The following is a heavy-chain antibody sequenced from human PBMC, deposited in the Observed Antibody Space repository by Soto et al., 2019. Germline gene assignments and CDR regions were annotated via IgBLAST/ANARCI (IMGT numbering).Heavy chain of an antibody. V-gene: IGHV1-18*01. Sequence: ASVKVSCKASGYTFTSYGISWVRQAPGQGLEWMGWISAYNGNTNYAQKIKGRVTMTTDTSTSTAYMELRSMRSDDTAVYYCAGWVAVAGNYNWFDPWGQGTLVTVSS. D-gene: IGHD6-19*01. J-gene: IGHJ5*02. CDR2: ISAYNGNT. CDR3: AGWVAVAGNYNWFDP. CDR1: GYTFTSYG.